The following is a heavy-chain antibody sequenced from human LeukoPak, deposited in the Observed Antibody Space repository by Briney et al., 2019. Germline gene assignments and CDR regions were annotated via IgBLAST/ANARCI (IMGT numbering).Heavy chain of an antibody. CDR2: IIPIFGTA. CDR3: ARGTYYYGSGSYWSYYYYMDV. D-gene: IGHD3-10*01. CDR1: GGTFSSYA. Sequence: SVKVSCKASGGTFSSYAVSWVRQAPGQGLEWMGGIIPIFGTANYAQKFQGRVTITADESTSTAYMELSSLRSEDTAVYYCARGTYYYGSGSYWSYYYYMDVWGKGTTVTVSS. V-gene: IGHV1-69*13. J-gene: IGHJ6*03.